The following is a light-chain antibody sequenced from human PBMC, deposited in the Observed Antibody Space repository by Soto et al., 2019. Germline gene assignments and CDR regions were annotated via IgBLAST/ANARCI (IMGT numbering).Light chain of an antibody. Sequence: QSALTQPASVSGSPGQSITISCTGTSSDVGTYKYVSWYQQYPGKAPKLMIYEVSNRPSGVSNRSSGSKSGNTASLTISGLQAEDEADYYCYSHARKVFGGGTKVTVL. CDR3: YSHARKV. V-gene: IGLV2-14*01. CDR1: SSDVGTYKY. J-gene: IGLJ3*02. CDR2: EVS.